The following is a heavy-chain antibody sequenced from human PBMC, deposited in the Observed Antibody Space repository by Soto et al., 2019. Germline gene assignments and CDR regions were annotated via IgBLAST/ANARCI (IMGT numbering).Heavy chain of an antibody. Sequence: QVQLQESGPGQVKASQTLSLTCTVSGVSMSSGGYYWSWIRQHPGKGLEWLGYIYYSGSTYYNPSLKSRVIISVDTSKNQFSLKLSSVTAADTAAYYCASSFYGAGSYCLDYWGQGTLVTVSS. J-gene: IGHJ4*02. CDR2: IYYSGST. D-gene: IGHD3-10*01. V-gene: IGHV4-31*03. CDR1: GVSMSSGGYY. CDR3: ASSFYGAGSYCLDY.